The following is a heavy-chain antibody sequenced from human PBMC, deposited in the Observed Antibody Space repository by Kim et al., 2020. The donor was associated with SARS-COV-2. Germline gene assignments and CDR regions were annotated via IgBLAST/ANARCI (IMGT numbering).Heavy chain of an antibody. D-gene: IGHD3-10*01. CDR3: ARHRGSGSPPLDYYGMDV. V-gene: IGHV5-51*01. Sequence: GESLKISCKGSGYSFTSYWIGWVRQMPGKGLEWMGIIYPGDSDTRYSPSFQGQVTISADKSISTAYLQWSSLKASDTAMYYCARHRGSGSPPLDYYGMDVWGQGTTVTVSS. CDR1: GYSFTSYW. J-gene: IGHJ6*02. CDR2: IYPGDSDT.